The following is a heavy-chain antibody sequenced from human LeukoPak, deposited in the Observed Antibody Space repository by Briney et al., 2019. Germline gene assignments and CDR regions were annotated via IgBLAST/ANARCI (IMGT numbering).Heavy chain of an antibody. V-gene: IGHV1-18*01. D-gene: IGHD5-18*01. CDR3: ARDVYSYGYDY. Sequence: ASVKVSCKASGGTFSNYAISWVRQAPGQGLEWMGWISAYNGNTNYAQKLQGRVTMTTDTSTSTAYMELRSLRSDDTAVYYCARDVYSYGYDYWGQGTLVTVSS. CDR2: ISAYNGNT. CDR1: GGTFSNYA. J-gene: IGHJ4*02.